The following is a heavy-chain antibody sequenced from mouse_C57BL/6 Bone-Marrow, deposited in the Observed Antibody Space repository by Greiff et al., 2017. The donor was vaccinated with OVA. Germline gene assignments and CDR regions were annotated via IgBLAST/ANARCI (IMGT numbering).Heavy chain of an antibody. Sequence: QVQLQQSGAELVKPGASVKLSCKASGYTFTSYWMHWVKQRPGQGLEWIGYINPSSGDTNYNQKFKGKATLTADKSSSTAYMQLSSLTSEDSAFYYRASTSYFDVWGQGTTVTVSS. D-gene: IGHD1-1*01. CDR2: INPSSGDT. J-gene: IGHJ1*01. CDR3: ASTSYFDV. CDR1: GYTFTSYW. V-gene: IGHV1-7*01.